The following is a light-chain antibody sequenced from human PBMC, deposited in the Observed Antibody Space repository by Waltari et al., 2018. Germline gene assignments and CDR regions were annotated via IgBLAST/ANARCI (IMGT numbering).Light chain of an antibody. Sequence: EIVMTQSPATLSLSPGERATLSCRASQSVNINLAWYQQKPGQGPRLLIYGASTRATAIPARFSGSGSGTEFTLTISSLQSEDFAVYYCQQYYSTPLTFGQGTKVEIK. V-gene: IGKV3-15*01. CDR3: QQYYSTPLT. J-gene: IGKJ1*01. CDR1: QSVNIN. CDR2: GAS.